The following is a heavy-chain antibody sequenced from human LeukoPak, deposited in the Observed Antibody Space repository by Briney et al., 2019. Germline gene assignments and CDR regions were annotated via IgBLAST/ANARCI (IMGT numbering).Heavy chain of an antibody. CDR3: AKDKWSNAFDI. CDR1: VFTFYDYT. D-gene: IGHD2-15*01. Sequence: GGSVTLSCAASVFTFYDYTMQWLPQAPGGGRVWVSLISCDGGSTYYAASVNGRFTISRDNSKNYLYLQMNSLRTEDTALYYCAKDKWSNAFDIWGQGTMVTVSS. V-gene: IGHV3-43*01. CDR2: ISCDGGST. J-gene: IGHJ3*02.